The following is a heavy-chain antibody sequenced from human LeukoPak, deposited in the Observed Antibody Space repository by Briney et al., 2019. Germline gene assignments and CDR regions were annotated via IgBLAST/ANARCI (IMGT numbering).Heavy chain of an antibody. CDR1: GFTFSSYA. CDR2: ISYDGSNK. J-gene: IGHJ3*02. D-gene: IGHD2-2*01. Sequence: PGRSLRLSCAASGFTFSSYAMHWDRQAPGKGLEWVAVISYDGSNKYYADSVKGRFTISRDNSKNTLYLQMNSLRAEDTAVYYCARDIHCSSTSCYGAFDIWGQGTMVTVSS. CDR3: ARDIHCSSTSCYGAFDI. V-gene: IGHV3-30*04.